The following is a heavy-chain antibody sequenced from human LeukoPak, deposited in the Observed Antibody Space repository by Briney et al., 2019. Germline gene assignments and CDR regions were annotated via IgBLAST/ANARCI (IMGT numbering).Heavy chain of an antibody. J-gene: IGHJ3*02. Sequence: PGGSLRLSCAASGFTFTSYEMNWVRQAPGQGLEWVSYVSSSGGTIYYADSVKGRFTISRDNAKNSLYLQMNSLRAEDTAVYYCARDWGGADAFDIWGQGTMVTVSS. CDR1: GFTFTSYE. CDR2: VSSSGGTI. D-gene: IGHD2-21*01. V-gene: IGHV3-48*03. CDR3: ARDWGGADAFDI.